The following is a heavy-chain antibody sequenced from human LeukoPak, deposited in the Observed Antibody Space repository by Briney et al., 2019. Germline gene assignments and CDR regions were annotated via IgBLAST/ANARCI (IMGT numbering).Heavy chain of an antibody. J-gene: IGHJ4*02. CDR1: GFTFSNAW. CDR2: IKSKTDGGTT. D-gene: IGHD1-26*01. V-gene: IGHV3-15*01. CDR3: TTKNGLVGANPVDY. Sequence: GGSLRLSCAASGFTFSNAWMSWVRQAPGKGLEWVGRIKSKTDGGTTDYAAPVKGRFTISRDDSKNTLYLQMNSLKTEDTAVYYCTTKNGLVGANPVDYWGQGTLVTVSS.